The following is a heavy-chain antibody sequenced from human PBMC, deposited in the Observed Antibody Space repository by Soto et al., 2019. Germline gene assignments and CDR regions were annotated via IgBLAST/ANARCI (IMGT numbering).Heavy chain of an antibody. V-gene: IGHV1-69*05. CDR1: GGTFSSYA. CDR2: IIPIFGTA. CDR3: ARDECYYDSSGPAGPRYYYYGMDV. J-gene: IGHJ6*02. D-gene: IGHD3-22*01. Sequence: QVQLVQSGAEVKKPGSSVKVSCKASGGTFSSYAISWVRQAPGQGLEWMGGIIPIFGTANYAQKFQGRVTITPDESTRTAYMELSSLRSEETAVYYCARDECYYDSSGPAGPRYYYYGMDVWGQGTTVTVSS.